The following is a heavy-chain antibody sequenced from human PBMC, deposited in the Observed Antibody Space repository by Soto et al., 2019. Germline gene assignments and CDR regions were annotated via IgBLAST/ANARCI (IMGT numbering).Heavy chain of an antibody. CDR3: ASSLLTPFDY. J-gene: IGHJ4*02. D-gene: IGHD7-27*01. CDR1: GFTFSSYG. V-gene: IGHV3-30*03. CDR2: ISYDGSNK. Sequence: GGSLRLSCAASGFTFSSYGMHWVRQAPGKGLEWVSVISYDGSNKYYADSVKGRFTISRDNAKNTLYLQMNSLRAEDTAVYYCASSLLTPFDYWGQGTLVSVPQ.